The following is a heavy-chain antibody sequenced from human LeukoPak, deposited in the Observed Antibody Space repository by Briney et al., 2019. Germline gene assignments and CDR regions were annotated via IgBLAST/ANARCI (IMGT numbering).Heavy chain of an antibody. CDR3: ARERNSGYDPFDY. J-gene: IGHJ4*02. Sequence: GGSLRLSCAASGFTFSSYAMHWVRQAPGKGLEWVAVISYDGSNKYYADSVKGRFTISRDNSKNTLYLQMNSLRAEDTAVYYCARERNSGYDPFDYWGQGTLVTVSS. D-gene: IGHD5-12*01. V-gene: IGHV3-30-3*01. CDR1: GFTFSSYA. CDR2: ISYDGSNK.